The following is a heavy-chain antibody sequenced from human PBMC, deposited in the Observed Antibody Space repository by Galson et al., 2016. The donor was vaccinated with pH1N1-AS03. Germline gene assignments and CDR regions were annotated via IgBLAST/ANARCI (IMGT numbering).Heavy chain of an antibody. V-gene: IGHV1-69*11. J-gene: IGHJ5*02. Sequence: SVKVSCKASGGTFNSYSFTWVRQAPGQGLEWMGRIIPIMSKTDYAQKFQGRVTIAADGTSTVYMELTSLRSDDTAVYFCATYHHNSGYALTSWGQGTLVSVSS. CDR2: IIPIMSKT. D-gene: IGHD5-12*01. CDR3: ATYHHNSGYALTS. CDR1: GGTFNSYS.